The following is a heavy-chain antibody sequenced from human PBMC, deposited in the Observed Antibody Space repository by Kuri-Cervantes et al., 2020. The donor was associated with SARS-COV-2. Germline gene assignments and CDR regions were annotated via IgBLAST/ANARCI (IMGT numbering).Heavy chain of an antibody. CDR1: GGTFSSFG. Sequence: SVKVSCKASGGTFSSFGISWVRQAPGQGLEWMGGIIPIFGTANYAQKFQGRVTITADKSTSTAYMELSSLRSEDTAVYYCARDRRGYSYGFALNWLDPWGQGTLVTVSS. D-gene: IGHD5-18*01. J-gene: IGHJ5*02. CDR2: IIPIFGTA. V-gene: IGHV1-69*06. CDR3: ARDRRGYSYGFALNWLDP.